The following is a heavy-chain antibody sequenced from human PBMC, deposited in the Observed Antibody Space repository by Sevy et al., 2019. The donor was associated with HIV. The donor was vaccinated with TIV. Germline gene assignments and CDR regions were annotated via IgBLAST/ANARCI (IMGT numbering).Heavy chain of an antibody. CDR2: INHSGST. D-gene: IGHD5-18*01. Sequence: SETLSLTCAVYGGSFSGYYWSWIRQPPGKGLEWIGEINHSGSTNYNPSLKSRVTISVDTSKNQFSLKLSSVTAADTAVYYCARVRGYHAFDIWGQGTMVTVSS. CDR3: ARVRGYHAFDI. V-gene: IGHV4-34*01. CDR1: GGSFSGYY. J-gene: IGHJ3*02.